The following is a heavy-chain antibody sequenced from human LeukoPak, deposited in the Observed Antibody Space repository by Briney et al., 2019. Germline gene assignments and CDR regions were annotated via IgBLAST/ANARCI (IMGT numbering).Heavy chain of an antibody. D-gene: IGHD1-14*01. Sequence: EASVKVSCKASGYTFTGYYMHWVRQAPGQGLEWMGWINPNSGGTNYAQKFQGRVTMTRDTSISTAYMELSRLRSDVTAVYYCARDGEPPATWFDPWGQGTLVTVSS. CDR2: INPNSGGT. V-gene: IGHV1-2*02. J-gene: IGHJ5*02. CDR1: GYTFTGYY. CDR3: ARDGEPPATWFDP.